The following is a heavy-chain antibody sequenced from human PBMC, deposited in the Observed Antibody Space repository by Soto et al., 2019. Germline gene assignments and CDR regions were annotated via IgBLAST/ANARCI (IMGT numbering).Heavy chain of an antibody. CDR2: ISYDGSNK. J-gene: IGHJ4*02. CDR3: AKEGIQLWPDY. CDR1: GFTFSSYG. Sequence: GSLRLSCAASGFTFSSYGMHWVRQAPGKGLEWVAVISYDGSNKYYADSVKGRFTISRDNSKNTLYLQMNSLRAEDTAVYYCAKEGIQLWPDYWGQGTLVTVSS. D-gene: IGHD5-18*01. V-gene: IGHV3-30*18.